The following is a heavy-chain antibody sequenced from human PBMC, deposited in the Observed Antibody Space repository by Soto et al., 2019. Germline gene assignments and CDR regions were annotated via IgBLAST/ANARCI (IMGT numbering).Heavy chain of an antibody. J-gene: IGHJ3*02. CDR1: GYTFTSYG. V-gene: IGHV1-18*01. D-gene: IGHD2-15*01. Sequence: QVQLVQSGAEVKKPGASVKVSCKASGYTFTSYGISWVRQAPGQGLEWMGWISAYNGNTNYAQKLQGRVTMTTDTTPSTAYLELRSLRYDDTAVYYCARDLYCSSTSCDSDFVVVVAATQDAFDIWGQGTMVTVSS. CDR2: ISAYNGNT. CDR3: ARDLYCSSTSCDSDFVVVVAATQDAFDI.